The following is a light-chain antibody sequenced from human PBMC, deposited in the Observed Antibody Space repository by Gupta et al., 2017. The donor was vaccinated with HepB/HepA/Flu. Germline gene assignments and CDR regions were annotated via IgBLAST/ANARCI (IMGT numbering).Light chain of an antibody. J-gene: IGKJ1*01. CDR1: QSVSSSY. CDR3: QQDGGSRWT. V-gene: IGKV3-20*01. Sequence: ESVLTQSPCTLSLSPGERATLACRASQSVSSSYLAWYQQKPGQAPRLLTSGASSRATSLPDRISSSASAADMTLIISMRAPEDFVVYCSQQDGGSRWTFGQGTXVEIK. CDR2: GAS.